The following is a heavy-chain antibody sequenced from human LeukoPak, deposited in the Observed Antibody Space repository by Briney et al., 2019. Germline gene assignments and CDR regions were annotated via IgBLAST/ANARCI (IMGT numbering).Heavy chain of an antibody. J-gene: IGHJ4*02. CDR2: ISGSGGST. CDR3: AKDRAHDFWSGYGGDY. CDR1: GFTFSSYA. Sequence: PGGSLRLSCAASGFTFSSYAMSWVRQAPGKGLEWVSAISGSGGSTYYADSVKGRLTISRDNSKNTLYLQMNSLRAEDTAVYYCAKDRAHDFWSGYGGDYWGQGTLVTVSS. V-gene: IGHV3-23*01. D-gene: IGHD3-3*01.